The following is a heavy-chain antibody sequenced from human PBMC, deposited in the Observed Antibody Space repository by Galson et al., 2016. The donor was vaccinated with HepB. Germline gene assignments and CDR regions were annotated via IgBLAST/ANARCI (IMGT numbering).Heavy chain of an antibody. V-gene: IGHV1-18*04. Sequence: SVKVSCKASGYTFSTYGISWVRQAPGQGLEWMGWISGYNGNIVYAQNFQGRVTMTSNTSISTAYMELSSLTSEDTAIYYCARGVVCYGDRCTYTGMDVWGQGTTVTVSS. J-gene: IGHJ6*02. CDR3: ARGVVCYGDRCTYTGMDV. D-gene: IGHD2-21*02. CDR1: GYTFSTYG. CDR2: ISGYNGNI.